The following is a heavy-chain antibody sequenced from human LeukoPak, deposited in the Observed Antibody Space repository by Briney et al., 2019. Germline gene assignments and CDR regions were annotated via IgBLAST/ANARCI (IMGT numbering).Heavy chain of an antibody. D-gene: IGHD2-21*01. Sequence: ASVKVSCKASGYTFTGYYMHWVRQAPGQGIEWMGWINPNSGGTNYAQKFQGRVTMTRDTSISTAYMELSRLRSDDTAVYYCARAQIRVVGPPFYGMDVWGQGTTVTVSS. V-gene: IGHV1-2*02. CDR1: GYTFTGYY. CDR2: INPNSGGT. CDR3: ARAQIRVVGPPFYGMDV. J-gene: IGHJ6*02.